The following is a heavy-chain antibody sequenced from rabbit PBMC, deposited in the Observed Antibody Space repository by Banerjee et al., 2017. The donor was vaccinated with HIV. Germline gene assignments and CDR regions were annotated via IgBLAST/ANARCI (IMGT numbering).Heavy chain of an antibody. J-gene: IGHJ4*01. D-gene: IGHD7-1*01. CDR3: TRNTGITDYNL. Sequence: QSLEESGGDLVKPEGSLTLTCTASGFDLTNYYYMCWVRQAPGKGLEWIACIYTGSAGGIYYASWAKGRFTISRTSSTTVALQMTSLTAADTATYFCTRNTGITDYNLWGQGTLVTVS. CDR1: GFDLTNYYY. CDR2: IYTGSAGGI. V-gene: IGHV1S40*01.